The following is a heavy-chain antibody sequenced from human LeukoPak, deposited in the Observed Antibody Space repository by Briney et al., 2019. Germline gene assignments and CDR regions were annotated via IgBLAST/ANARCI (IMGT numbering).Heavy chain of an antibody. Sequence: ASVKVSCKASGYTFTGYYMHWVRQVPGQGLEWMGWINPNSGGTNYAQKFQGRVTMTRDTSISTAYMELSRLRSDDTAVYYCARVIAAGQREFDYWGQGTLVTVSS. J-gene: IGHJ4*02. CDR2: INPNSGGT. CDR1: GYTFTGYY. V-gene: IGHV1-2*02. D-gene: IGHD6-13*01. CDR3: ARVIAAGQREFDY.